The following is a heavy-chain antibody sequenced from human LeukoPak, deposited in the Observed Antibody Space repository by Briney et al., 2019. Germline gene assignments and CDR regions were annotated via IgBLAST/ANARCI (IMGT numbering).Heavy chain of an antibody. CDR3: ARARLGSTTSFYFDH. J-gene: IGHJ4*02. Sequence: GGSLRLSCSASGFTFSSFDMHWVRQAPGKGLEWMTFIRYDGNSKYYAGSVQGRFTLSRDNSKNTLYLQLDSLRGDDTAVYYCARARLGSTTSFYFDHWGQGALVTVSS. D-gene: IGHD1-26*01. CDR1: GFTFSSFD. CDR2: IRYDGNSK. V-gene: IGHV3-30*02.